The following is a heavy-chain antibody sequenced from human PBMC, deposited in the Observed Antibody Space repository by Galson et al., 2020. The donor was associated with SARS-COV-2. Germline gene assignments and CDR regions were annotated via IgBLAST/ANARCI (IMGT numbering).Heavy chain of an antibody. J-gene: IGHJ3*02. D-gene: IGHD5-18*01. CDR1: GGSISSSSYS. CDR2: IYYSGST. V-gene: IGHV4-39*01. Sequence: SETLSLTCTVPGGSISSSSYSWGWIRQPPGKGLEWIGSIYYSGSTYYNPSLKSRVTISVDTSKNQFSLKLSSVTAADTAVYYCARAFRGYSYDDAFDIWGQGTMVTVSS. CDR3: ARAFRGYSYDDAFDI.